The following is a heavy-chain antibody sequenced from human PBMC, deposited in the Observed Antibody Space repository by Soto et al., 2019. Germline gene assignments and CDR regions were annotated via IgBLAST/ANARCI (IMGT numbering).Heavy chain of an antibody. Sequence: SEPLTLPCTVSGGFITTSLYSWVWIRPPPAKGLAWIGSFYYRGRTPYNPSLPSRVTMSVDPSTHQLSLMLTSVPAADSAVYYGERHGRNTPIAQRRHYDMDVWGQRTPVTVS. CDR2: FYYRGRT. J-gene: IGHJ6*02. V-gene: IGHV4-39*01. D-gene: IGHD2-15*01. CDR1: GGFITTSLYS. CDR3: ERHGRNTPIAQRRHYDMDV.